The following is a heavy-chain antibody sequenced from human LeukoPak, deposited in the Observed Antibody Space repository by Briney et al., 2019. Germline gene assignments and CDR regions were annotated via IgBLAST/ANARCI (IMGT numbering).Heavy chain of an antibody. Sequence: RLSCAASGFTFSSYSMNWVRQAPGKGLEWVSSISSSSSYIYYADSVKGRFTIYRDNPKNSLYLQMNSLRAEDTAVYYCARDTPGGRDDYWGQGTLVTVSS. D-gene: IGHD4-23*01. CDR1: GFTFSSYS. V-gene: IGHV3-21*01. CDR2: ISSSSSYI. J-gene: IGHJ4*02. CDR3: ARDTPGGRDDY.